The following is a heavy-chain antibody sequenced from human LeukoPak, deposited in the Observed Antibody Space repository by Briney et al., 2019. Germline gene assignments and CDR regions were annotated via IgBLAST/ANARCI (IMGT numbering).Heavy chain of an antibody. Sequence: PGGSLSLSCAASGFPFISNYMSWVRQAPGKGLEWVSVIYSGGTTYFADSVKGRFTISRDNSNNTLYLQMNSLRAEDTAVYYCARGPVTKFEIWGQGTILTVSS. CDR3: ARGPVTKFEI. V-gene: IGHV3-53*01. CDR1: GFPFISNY. D-gene: IGHD4-17*01. CDR2: IYSGGTT. J-gene: IGHJ3*02.